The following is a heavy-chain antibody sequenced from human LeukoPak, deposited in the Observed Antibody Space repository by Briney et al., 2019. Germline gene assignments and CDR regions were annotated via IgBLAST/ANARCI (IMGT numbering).Heavy chain of an antibody. J-gene: IGHJ4*02. CDR3: AATQTGTVD. Sequence: PSETLSLTCTVSGASISSGDYFLTWIRQSPGRGLEWIGYIYYSGGTYYNPSLKSRVSISVDTSKSQFSLRLNSVTAADTAVYYCAATQTGTVDWGQGTLVTVSS. D-gene: IGHD1-7*01. CDR1: GASISSGDYF. CDR2: IYYSGGT. V-gene: IGHV4-30-4*08.